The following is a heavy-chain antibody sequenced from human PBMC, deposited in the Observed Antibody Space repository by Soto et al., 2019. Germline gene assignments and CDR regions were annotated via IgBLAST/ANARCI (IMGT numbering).Heavy chain of an antibody. J-gene: IGHJ3*02. V-gene: IGHV4-31*03. CDR1: GGSINSGGYY. CDR2: IYYSGST. Sequence: QVQLQESGPGLVKPSQTLSLTCTVSGGSINSGGYYWSWIRQHPGKGLEWIGYIYYSGSTYYNPSLKIRITISVDTSNNQFSLKLYSVTAANTAVYYCARQPYEILTGSAAFDIWGQGTMVTVSS. D-gene: IGHD3-9*01. CDR3: ARQPYEILTGSAAFDI.